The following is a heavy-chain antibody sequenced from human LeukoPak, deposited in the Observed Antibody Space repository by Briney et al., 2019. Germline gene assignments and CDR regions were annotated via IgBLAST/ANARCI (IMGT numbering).Heavy chain of an antibody. CDR3: AADRMTTPHHGMDV. Sequence: ASVKVSCKASGFTFTSSAVQWLRQARGRRLEWIGWIVVGSGNTNYAQKFQERVTITRDMSTSTAYMELSSLRSEDTAVYYCAADRMTTPHHGMDVWGQGTTVTVSS. J-gene: IGHJ6*02. D-gene: IGHD2-15*01. V-gene: IGHV1-58*01. CDR1: GFTFTSSA. CDR2: IVVGSGNT.